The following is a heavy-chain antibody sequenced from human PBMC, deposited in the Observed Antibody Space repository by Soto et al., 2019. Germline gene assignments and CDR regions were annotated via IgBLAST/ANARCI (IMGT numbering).Heavy chain of an antibody. CDR1: GGSISSSSYY. CDR3: ARHAGGWEPYYYYGMDV. Sequence: PSETLSLTCTVSGGSISSSSYYWGWIRQPPGKGLEWIGSIYYSGSTYYNPSLKSRVTISVDTSKNQFSLKLSSVTAADTAVYYCARHAGGWEPYYYYGMDVWGQGTTVTVSS. D-gene: IGHD1-26*01. CDR2: IYYSGST. J-gene: IGHJ6*02. V-gene: IGHV4-39*01.